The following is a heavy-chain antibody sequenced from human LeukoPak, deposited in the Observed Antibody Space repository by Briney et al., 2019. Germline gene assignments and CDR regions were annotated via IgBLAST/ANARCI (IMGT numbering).Heavy chain of an antibody. V-gene: IGHV3-72*01. CDR3: TRDGGEGGNSAFDI. CDR1: GFTFSDYI. D-gene: IGHD3-16*01. CDR2: IRRGTNGYTA. Sequence: PGGSLRLSCAASGFTFSDYILDWVRQAPGKGLEWIGRIRRGTNGYTAEYAASVKGRFIISRDDSKNSLYLHMSSLKTEDTAVYHCTRDGGEGGNSAFDIWGQGTIVTVSS. J-gene: IGHJ3*02.